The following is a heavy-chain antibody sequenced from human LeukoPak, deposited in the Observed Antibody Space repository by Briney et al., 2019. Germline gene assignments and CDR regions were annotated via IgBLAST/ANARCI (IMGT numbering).Heavy chain of an antibody. V-gene: IGHV3-23*01. CDR3: AKEFFGSGNYFNGVFDS. J-gene: IGHJ4*02. Sequence: GGSLRLSCAASGFTFSSCAMSWVRQAPGKGLKWVSSIRGGGVNIQYAVSVKGRFTISRDNSNNTLHLQMDSLRVEDTAVYYCAKEFFGSGNYFNGVFDSWGQGALVTVSS. CDR2: IRGGGVNI. CDR1: GFTFSSCA. D-gene: IGHD3-10*01.